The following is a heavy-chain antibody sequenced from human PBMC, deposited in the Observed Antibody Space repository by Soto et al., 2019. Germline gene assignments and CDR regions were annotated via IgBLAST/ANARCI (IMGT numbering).Heavy chain of an antibody. Sequence: EASVKVSCKASGGTFSSYAISWVLQAPGQGLEWMGWIIPIFGTSNYAQKFQGRVTITADESTSTAYMELSSLRSEDTAVYYCARAYSGSYWFDYWGQGTLVTVSS. V-gene: IGHV1-69*13. CDR1: GGTFSSYA. CDR3: ARAYSGSYWFDY. J-gene: IGHJ4*02. D-gene: IGHD1-26*01. CDR2: IIPIFGTS.